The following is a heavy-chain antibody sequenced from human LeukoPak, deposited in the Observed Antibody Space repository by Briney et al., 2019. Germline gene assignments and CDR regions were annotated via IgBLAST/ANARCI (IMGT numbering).Heavy chain of an antibody. D-gene: IGHD3-22*01. J-gene: IGHJ4*02. V-gene: IGHV1-46*01. CDR1: GYTFTSYY. CDR2: INPSGGST. Sequence: ASVKVSCKASGYTFTSYYMHWVRQAPGQGLEWMGIINPSGGSTSYAQKFQGRVTMTRDMSTSTVYMELSSLRSEDTAVYYCARDRYYYDSSGYTLDYWGQGTLVTVSS. CDR3: ARDRYYYDSSGYTLDY.